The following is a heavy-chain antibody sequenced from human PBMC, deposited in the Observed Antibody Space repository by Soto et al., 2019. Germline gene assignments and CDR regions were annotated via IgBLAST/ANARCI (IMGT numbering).Heavy chain of an antibody. CDR1: GFSLSTSGVG. V-gene: IGHV2-5*02. Sequence: QITLKESGPTLVKPTQTLTLTCTFSGFSLSTSGVGVGWIRQPPGKALEWLAPIYWDDDKRYSQSLKSRLTITKDTSKNQVVLTMTNMDPVATATYYCAHRRLYYDYIWGSYRSDLFDPWGQGTLVTVSS. CDR3: AHRRLYYDYIWGSYRSDLFDP. CDR2: IYWDDDK. D-gene: IGHD3-16*02. J-gene: IGHJ5*02.